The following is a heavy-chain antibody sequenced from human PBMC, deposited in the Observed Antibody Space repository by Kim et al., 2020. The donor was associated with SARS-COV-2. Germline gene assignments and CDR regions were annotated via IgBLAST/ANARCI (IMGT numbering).Heavy chain of an antibody. CDR2: IYYRGNT. J-gene: IGHJ5*02. CDR1: GGSISSSSYY. V-gene: IGHV4-39*01. Sequence: SETLSLTCTVSGGSISSSSYYWGWIRQPPGKGLEWVGSIYYRGNTYYNPSLKSRVAISVDTSKDQFSLRLISATAADTAVYYCARFRADNTGSWGQGTLVTVSS. CDR3: ARFRADNTGS. D-gene: IGHD3-22*01.